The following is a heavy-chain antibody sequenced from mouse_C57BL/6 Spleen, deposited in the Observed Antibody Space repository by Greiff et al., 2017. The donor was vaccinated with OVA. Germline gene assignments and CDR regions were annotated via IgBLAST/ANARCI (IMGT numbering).Heavy chain of an antibody. CDR2: ISSSGST. V-gene: IGHV3-8*01. CDR3: ARYRSNYPLAMDY. D-gene: IGHD2-5*01. J-gene: IGHJ4*01. CDR1: GYSITSDY. Sequence: VQLQQSGPGLAKPSQTLSLTCSVTGYSITSDYWNWIRKFPGNKLEYMGYISSSGSTYDNPSHKSRISIIGDTSNNQYYLQLNSVTTADTATYYCARYRSNYPLAMDYWGQGTSVTVSS.